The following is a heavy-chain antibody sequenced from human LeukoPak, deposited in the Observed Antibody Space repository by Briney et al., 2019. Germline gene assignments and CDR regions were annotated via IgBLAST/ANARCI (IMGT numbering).Heavy chain of an antibody. V-gene: IGHV3-74*01. CDR1: GFTFSHYW. Sequence: GGSLRLSCAASGFTFSHYWMHWVRQVPGKGLVWVSHINNDGSSTTYADSVKGRLTISRDNAKNTLYLQMKSLRAEDTAVYYCARGAPTSDSYGSGSHSWFDPWGQGTLVTVSS. CDR3: ARGAPTSDSYGSGSHSWFDP. J-gene: IGHJ5*02. D-gene: IGHD3-10*01. CDR2: INNDGSST.